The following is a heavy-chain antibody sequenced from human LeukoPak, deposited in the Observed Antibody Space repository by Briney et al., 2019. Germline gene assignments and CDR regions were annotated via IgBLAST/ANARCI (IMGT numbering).Heavy chain of an antibody. CDR2: ISGRGEST. CDR1: GFTFSSYT. J-gene: IGHJ4*02. V-gene: IGHV3-23*01. D-gene: IGHD6-6*01. CDR3: ARDPPPIAARPTGGY. Sequence: GGSLRLSCAASGFTFSSYTMSWVRQAPGEGLEWLSAISGRGESTFYAPSVKGRFAISRDNSDNTLYLQMNSLRAEDTAVYYCARDPPPIAARPTGGYWGQGTLVTVSS.